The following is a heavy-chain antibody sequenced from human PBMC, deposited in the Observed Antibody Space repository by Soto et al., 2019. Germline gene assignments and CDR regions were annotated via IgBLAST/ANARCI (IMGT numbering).Heavy chain of an antibody. CDR1: GGPISIRSHY. V-gene: IGHV4-39*01. CDR2: IYYDGST. Sequence: ETLSLTCTVSGGPISIRSHYWGWIRQPPGKGLEWIATIYYDGSTNYNPSLKSRVTISVDTSKSRFSLKLSSVTAADAAVYYCARLATSSSYYDVLTGYSVDYWGQGTLVTVSS. J-gene: IGHJ4*02. D-gene: IGHD3-9*01. CDR3: ARLATSSSYYDVLTGYSVDY.